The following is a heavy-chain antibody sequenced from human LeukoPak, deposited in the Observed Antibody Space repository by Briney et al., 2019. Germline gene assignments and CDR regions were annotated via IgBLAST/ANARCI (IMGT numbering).Heavy chain of an antibody. V-gene: IGHV3-11*05. CDR1: GFTFSDYY. CDR2: ISSSSDYT. J-gene: IGHJ5*02. Sequence: PGGSLRLSCAASGFTFSDYYMTWIRQAPGKGLECVSYISSSSDYTNYPDSVKGRFTISRDNAKNSLYLQMNSLRAEDTAVYYCVRDATTLLLWFGESPNHWFDPWGQGTLVTVSS. CDR3: VRDATTLLLWFGESPNHWFDP. D-gene: IGHD3-10*01.